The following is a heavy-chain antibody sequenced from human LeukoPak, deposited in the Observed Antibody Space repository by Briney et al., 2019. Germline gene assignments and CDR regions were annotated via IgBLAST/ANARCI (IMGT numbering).Heavy chain of an antibody. J-gene: IGHJ4*02. CDR1: GDSISSGNFY. D-gene: IGHD6-13*01. CDR3: ARMRRDSWYLYY. CDR2: IFYSGST. Sequence: PSETLSLTCTVSGDSISSGNFYWGWIRQPPGKGLQWIGSIFYSGSTYYNPSLKSRVTISVDTSKNQFSLKLSSVTAADTAVYYCARMRRDSWYLYYWGQGILVTVSS. V-gene: IGHV4-39*01.